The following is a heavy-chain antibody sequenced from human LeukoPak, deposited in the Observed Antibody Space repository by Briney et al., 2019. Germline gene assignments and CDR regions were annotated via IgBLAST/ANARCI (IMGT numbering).Heavy chain of an antibody. J-gene: IGHJ4*02. CDR1: GFTFSSYS. D-gene: IGHD6-13*01. Sequence: KPGGSLRLSCAASGFTFSSYSMNWVRQAPGKGLEWVSSISSSSSYICYADSVKGRFTISRDNAKNSLYLQMNSLRAEDTAVYYCARVGHIAAADYCGQGTLVTVSS. CDR3: ARVGHIAAADY. V-gene: IGHV3-21*01. CDR2: ISSSSSYI.